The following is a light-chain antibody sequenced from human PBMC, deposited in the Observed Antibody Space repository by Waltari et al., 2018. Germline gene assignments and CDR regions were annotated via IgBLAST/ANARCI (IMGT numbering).Light chain of an antibody. CDR2: ITN. CDR3: VLYMRRGIWV. CDR1: SGSVSTADY. Sequence: QTVVTQEPSMSVSPGGTVTLTWCLNSGSVSTADYTSWYQQTPGQPPRTLIYITNIRSSGVPDRFSGSILGNKAALTITGAQADDDAHYFCVLYMRRGIWVFGGGTKLTVL. V-gene: IGLV8-61*01. J-gene: IGLJ3*02.